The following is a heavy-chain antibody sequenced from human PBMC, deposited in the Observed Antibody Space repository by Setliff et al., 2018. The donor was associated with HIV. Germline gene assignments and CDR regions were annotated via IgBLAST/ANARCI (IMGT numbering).Heavy chain of an antibody. CDR3: AKLLPAADMAREIDS. D-gene: IGHD2-2*01. CDR1: GDSISRRIYH. Sequence: KPSETLSLTCTVSGDSISRRIYHWGWIRQPPGKGLEWIGNFYYSGSSHYNPSLKSRVTISVDTSKNQFSLKLISVSAADTAVYYCAKLLPAADMAREIDSWGQGTLVTVSS. V-gene: IGHV4-39*01. CDR2: FYYSGSS. J-gene: IGHJ4*02.